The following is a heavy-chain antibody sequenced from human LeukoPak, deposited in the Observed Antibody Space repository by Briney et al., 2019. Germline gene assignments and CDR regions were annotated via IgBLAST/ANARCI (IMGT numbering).Heavy chain of an antibody. CDR2: IYYSGST. V-gene: IGHV4-39*01. CDR1: GGSFSSSSYY. CDR3: ARHPAQGIAAAGRYAFDC. D-gene: IGHD6-13*01. Sequence: SSETLSLTCTVSGGSFSSSSYYWGWLRQPPGKGLEWIGSIYYSGSTYYNPSLMSRATISSHTSNDQFSLKVTSVTAADTALYYCARHPAQGIAAAGRYAFDCSGQGTLVTVSS. J-gene: IGHJ4*02.